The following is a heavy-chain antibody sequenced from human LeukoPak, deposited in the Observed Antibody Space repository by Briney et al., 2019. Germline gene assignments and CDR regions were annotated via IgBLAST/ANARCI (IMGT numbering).Heavy chain of an antibody. D-gene: IGHD6-13*01. V-gene: IGHV4-30-4*07. Sequence: SETLSLTCAVSVGSISSGVYSWTWIRQPPGEGLECLGHIYYSGTTYYNPSRKGRVTIPLDTSKDQFSLRLTSVTAADTAVYYCARLMQYSSRSSWFDPWGQGTLVTVSS. CDR1: VGSISSGVYS. CDR3: ARLMQYSSRSSWFDP. J-gene: IGHJ5*02. CDR2: IYYSGTT.